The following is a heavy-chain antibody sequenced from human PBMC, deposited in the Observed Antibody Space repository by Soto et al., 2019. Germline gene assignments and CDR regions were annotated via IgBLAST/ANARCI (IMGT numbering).Heavy chain of an antibody. CDR3: ARGGRSSYYYYGMDV. V-gene: IGHV3-30-3*01. CDR2: ISYDGSNK. D-gene: IGHD6-6*01. J-gene: IGHJ6*02. CDR1: GFTFSSYA. Sequence: PGGSLRLSCAASGFTFSSYAMHWVRQAPGKGLEWVAVISYDGSNKYYADSVKGRFTISRDNSKNTLYLQMNSLRAEDTAVYYCARGGRSSYYYYGMDVWGQGTTVTVSS.